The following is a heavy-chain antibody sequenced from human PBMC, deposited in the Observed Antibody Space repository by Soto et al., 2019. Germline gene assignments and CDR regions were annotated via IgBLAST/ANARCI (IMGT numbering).Heavy chain of an antibody. D-gene: IGHD3-16*02. CDR3: ATFIPGHY. CDR1: GGSFSGYY. Sequence: QVQLQQWGAGLLKPSETLSLTCAVYGGSFSGYYWSWIRQPPGKGLEWIGEINHSGSTNHNPSLKSRVTISVDTSKNQFSLKLSSVTAADTAVYYCATFIPGHYWGQGTLVTVSS. J-gene: IGHJ4*02. V-gene: IGHV4-34*01. CDR2: INHSGST.